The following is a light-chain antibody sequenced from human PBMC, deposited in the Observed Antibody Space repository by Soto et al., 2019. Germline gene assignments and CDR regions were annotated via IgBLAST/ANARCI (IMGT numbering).Light chain of an antibody. J-gene: IGLJ2*01. V-gene: IGLV1-40*01. CDR1: TSNTGAGYD. Sequence: QSVLTQPPSVSGAPGQRVTIPCTGSTSNTGAGYDVHWYQHLPGTAPKLLIYGNSNRPSGVPDRFSGSKSGTSASLAITGLQAEDEADYYCQSYDGSLGGVLFGGGTKLTVL. CDR3: QSYDGSLGGVL. CDR2: GNS.